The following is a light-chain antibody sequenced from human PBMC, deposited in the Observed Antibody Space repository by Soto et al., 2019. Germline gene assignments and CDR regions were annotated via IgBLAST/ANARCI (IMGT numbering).Light chain of an antibody. CDR2: GAS. CDR1: QSVRSY. V-gene: IGKV3-20*01. J-gene: IGKJ5*01. Sequence: EVVMTQSPATLSVSPGERATLSCRASQSVRSYLAWYQQKPGQAPRLLIYGASTRATGIPDRFSGSGSGTDFTLTISRLEPEDFAVYYCQQYGSPITFGQGTRLEIK. CDR3: QQYGSPIT.